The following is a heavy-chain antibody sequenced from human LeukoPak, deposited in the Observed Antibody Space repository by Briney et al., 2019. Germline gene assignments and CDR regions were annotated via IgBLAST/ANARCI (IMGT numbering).Heavy chain of an antibody. D-gene: IGHD6-6*01. V-gene: IGHV5-51*01. CDR2: IYPGDSDT. Sequence: GESLKISCKGSGYSFTSYWIGWVRQMPGKGREWMEIIYPGDSDTRYSPSFQGQVTISADKSISTAYLQWSSLKASDTAMYYCARLRGRYSSSSVWFDPWGQGTLVTVSS. CDR1: GYSFTSYW. CDR3: ARLRGRYSSSSVWFDP. J-gene: IGHJ5*02.